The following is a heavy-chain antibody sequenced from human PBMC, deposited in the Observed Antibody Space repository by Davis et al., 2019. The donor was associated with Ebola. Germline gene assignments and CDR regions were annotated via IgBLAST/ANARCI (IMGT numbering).Heavy chain of an antibody. CDR3: VRDLGYHVFDI. D-gene: IGHD3-16*01. CDR1: GFTFSSYA. Sequence: GESLKISCAASGFTFSSYAMSWVRQAPGKGLEWVSAISGSGGSTYYADSVKGRYTISRDNAKNSLFLQMNSLTAEDTALYFCVRDLGYHVFDIWGQGTMVTVSS. CDR2: ISGSGGST. J-gene: IGHJ3*02. V-gene: IGHV3-23*01.